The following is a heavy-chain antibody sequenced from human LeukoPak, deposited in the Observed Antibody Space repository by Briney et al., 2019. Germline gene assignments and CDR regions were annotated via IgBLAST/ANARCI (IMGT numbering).Heavy chain of an antibody. V-gene: IGHV5-51*01. Sequence: GASLQISCQGSGSIFTSYWIGWVRQLPGKGLEWMGIIYPGDSDTSYSPSFQGQVTISADKSISTAYLQWSSLKASDTAMYYCARLTRSGIAVAGPLYGMDVWGQGTTVTVSS. D-gene: IGHD6-19*01. CDR2: IYPGDSDT. CDR1: GSIFTSYW. CDR3: ARLTRSGIAVAGPLYGMDV. J-gene: IGHJ6*02.